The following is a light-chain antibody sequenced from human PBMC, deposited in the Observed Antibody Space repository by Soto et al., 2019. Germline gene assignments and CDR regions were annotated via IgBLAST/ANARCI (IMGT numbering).Light chain of an antibody. CDR1: SGHSNYS. CDR3: QTWGTGIRV. CDR2: VNSDGSH. Sequence: QPVLTQSPSASASLGASVNLTCTLSSGHSNYSIAWHQQQPEKGPRYLMKVNSDGSHRTGDGIPDRFSGSSSGAQRYLTISSLQSEDEADYYCQTWGTGIRVFGTGTKLTVL. V-gene: IGLV4-69*01. J-gene: IGLJ1*01.